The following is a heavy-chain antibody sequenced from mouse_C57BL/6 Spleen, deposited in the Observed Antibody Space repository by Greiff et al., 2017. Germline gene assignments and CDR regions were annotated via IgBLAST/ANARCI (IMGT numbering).Heavy chain of an antibody. CDR1: GYTFTSYW. CDR3: ARSGVYYAMDY. V-gene: IGHV1-64*01. D-gene: IGHD4-1*01. J-gene: IGHJ4*01. CDR2: IHPNSGST. Sequence: VQLQQPGAELVKPGASVKLSCKASGYTFTSYWMHWVKQRPGQGLEWIGMIHPNSGSTNYNEKFKRKATLPVDKSSSTAYMQLSSLTSEDSAVYYGARSGVYYAMDYWGQGTSVTVSS.